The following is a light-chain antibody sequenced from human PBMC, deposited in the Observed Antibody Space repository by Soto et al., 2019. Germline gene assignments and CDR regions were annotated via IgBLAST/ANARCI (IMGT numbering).Light chain of an antibody. Sequence: AIQVTQSPSSLSASVGARVTITCRASQAIRGALAWYQQKPGKPPKLLIYDVSSLESGVPSRFSGSGSGTEFTLTISSLQPEDFGTYYCQQFLSYPITFGHGTRLEIK. CDR1: QAIRGA. J-gene: IGKJ5*01. CDR2: DVS. CDR3: QQFLSYPIT. V-gene: IGKV1-13*02.